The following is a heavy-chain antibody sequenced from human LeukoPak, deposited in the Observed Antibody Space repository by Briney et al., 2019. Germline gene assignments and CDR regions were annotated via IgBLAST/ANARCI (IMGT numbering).Heavy chain of an antibody. V-gene: IGHV1-2*02. Sequence: ASVKVSCKASGYTFTGYYMHWVRQAPGQGLEWMGWINPNSGGTNYAQKFQGRVTMTRDTSISTAYMELSRLRSDDTAVYYCASATLPGYRGSDFEYWGQGTLVTVSS. CDR1: GYTFTGYY. D-gene: IGHD5-12*01. J-gene: IGHJ4*02. CDR2: INPNSGGT. CDR3: ASATLPGYRGSDFEY.